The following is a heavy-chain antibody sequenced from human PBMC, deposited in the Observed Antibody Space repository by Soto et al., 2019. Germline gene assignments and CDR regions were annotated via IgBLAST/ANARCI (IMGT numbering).Heavy chain of an antibody. Sequence: GGSLSLCCAASGFSFLNWGVDGASKAPGKGLEWVAIIWHDGNNKYYADSVRGRFIISRDNSKNRLYLQMNSLRAEDTAVYYCASDLVGASDSYGLDVWGQGT. CDR1: GFSFLNWG. D-gene: IGHD1-26*01. CDR3: ASDLVGASDSYGLDV. V-gene: IGHV3-33*01. CDR2: IWHDGNNK. J-gene: IGHJ6*02.